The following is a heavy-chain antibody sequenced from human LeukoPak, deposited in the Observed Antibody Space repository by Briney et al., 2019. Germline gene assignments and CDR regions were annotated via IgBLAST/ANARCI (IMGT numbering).Heavy chain of an antibody. J-gene: IGHJ3*02. D-gene: IGHD2-15*01. V-gene: IGHV3-23*01. CDR3: AKDPYCSGGSCQNDAFDI. CDR1: GFTFSSYA. Sequence: GGSLRLSCAASGFTFSSYAMRWVRQAPGKGLEWVAAINGCGGSTYKADSVKGRFTLSRDNSKNTLYLQMNSLRAEDTAVYYCAKDPYCSGGSCQNDAFDIWSQGTMVTVSS. CDR2: INGCGGST.